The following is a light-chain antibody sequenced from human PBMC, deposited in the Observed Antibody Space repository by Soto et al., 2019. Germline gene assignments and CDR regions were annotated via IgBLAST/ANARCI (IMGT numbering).Light chain of an antibody. CDR1: QSVRSTY. V-gene: IGKV3-20*01. Sequence: EIVLTQSPGTLSLSPGERATLSCRASQSVRSTYLAWYQQKPGQAPRLLIYGASSRATGIPDRFSCSGSGTDFTLTITRLEPEDFAVFYCQQYGTSPGTFGQGTKLEI. J-gene: IGKJ2*01. CDR3: QQYGTSPGT. CDR2: GAS.